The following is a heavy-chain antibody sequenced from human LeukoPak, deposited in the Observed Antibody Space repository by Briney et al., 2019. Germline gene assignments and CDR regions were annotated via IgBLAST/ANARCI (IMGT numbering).Heavy chain of an antibody. CDR1: GGSFSEYY. Sequence: SETLSLTCGVYGGSFSEYYWTWIRQPPGKGLEWIGEITYGGSTNYNPSLKSRVTISVDTSKNQFSLKVRSVTAADTAVYYCASSPAGDGTFDIWSQGTMVTVSS. CDR3: ASSPAGDGTFDI. V-gene: IGHV4-34*09. J-gene: IGHJ3*02. D-gene: IGHD3-10*01. CDR2: ITYGGST.